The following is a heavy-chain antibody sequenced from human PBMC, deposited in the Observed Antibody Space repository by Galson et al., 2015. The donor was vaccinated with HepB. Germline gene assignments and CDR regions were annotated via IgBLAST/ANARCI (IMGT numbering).Heavy chain of an antibody. D-gene: IGHD3-22*01. J-gene: IGHJ6*02. CDR3: ARDPGYYDTSVSRYHYYGLNV. CDR2: LYSGGTT. V-gene: IGHV3-53*01. CDR1: GFTVSTNY. Sequence: SLRLSCAASGFTVSTNYMSWVRQAPGKGLEWVSILYSGGTTYYADSVKGRFAISRDNSKNTLYLQMSSLRAEDTAVYYCARDPGYYDTSVSRYHYYGLNVWGQGTTVTVSS.